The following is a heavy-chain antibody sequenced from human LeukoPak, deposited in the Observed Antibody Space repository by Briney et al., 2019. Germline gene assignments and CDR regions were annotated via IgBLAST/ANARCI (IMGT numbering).Heavy chain of an antibody. CDR3: AREYDFWSGPTPPKYYGMDV. D-gene: IGHD3-3*01. CDR2: IKQDGSEK. V-gene: IGHV3-7*01. Sequence: GRSLRLSCAASGFTFSSYWMSWVRQAPGKGLEWVANIKQDGSEKYYVDSVKGRFTISRDNAKNSLYLQMNSLRAEDTAVYYCAREYDFWSGPTPPKYYGMDVWGQGTTVTVSS. J-gene: IGHJ6*02. CDR1: GFTFSSYW.